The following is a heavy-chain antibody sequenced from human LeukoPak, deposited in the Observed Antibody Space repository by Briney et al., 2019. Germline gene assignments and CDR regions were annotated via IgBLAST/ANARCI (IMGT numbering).Heavy chain of an antibody. CDR3: ATGPGYYDSSGYYAN. Sequence: ASVKVSCEVSGYTLTELSMHWVRQAPGKGLEWMGGFDPEDGETIYAQKFQGRVTMTEDTSTDTAYMELSSLRSEDTAVYYCATGPGYYDSSGYYANWGQGTLVTVSS. J-gene: IGHJ4*02. V-gene: IGHV1-24*01. CDR2: FDPEDGET. D-gene: IGHD3-22*01. CDR1: GYTLTELS.